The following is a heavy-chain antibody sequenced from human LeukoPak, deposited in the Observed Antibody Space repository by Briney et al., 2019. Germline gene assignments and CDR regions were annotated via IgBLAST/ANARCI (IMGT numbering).Heavy chain of an antibody. Sequence: ASVKVSCKASGYTFTGYYMHWVRQAPGQWLEWMGWINPNSGGTNYAQKFQGSVTMTRDTSISTAYMELSRLRSDDTAVYYCAREVGDAAEYFQHWGQGTLVTVSS. J-gene: IGHJ1*01. CDR3: AREVGDAAEYFQH. CDR2: INPNSGGT. V-gene: IGHV1-2*02. D-gene: IGHD2-21*02. CDR1: GYTFTGYY.